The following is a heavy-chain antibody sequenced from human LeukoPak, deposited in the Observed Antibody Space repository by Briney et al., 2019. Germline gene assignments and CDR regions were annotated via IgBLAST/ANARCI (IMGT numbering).Heavy chain of an antibody. J-gene: IGHJ5*02. D-gene: IGHD4/OR15-4a*01. CDR1: GGSISSGSYY. Sequence: PSQTLSLTCTVSGGSISSGSYYWGWIRQPPGKGLEWIGSIYYSGSTYYNPSLKSRVTISVDTSKNQFSLKLSSVTAADTAVYYCARVVRRTGANDTAAGFDPWGQGTLVTVSS. CDR2: IYYSGST. CDR3: ARVVRRTGANDTAAGFDP. V-gene: IGHV4-39*07.